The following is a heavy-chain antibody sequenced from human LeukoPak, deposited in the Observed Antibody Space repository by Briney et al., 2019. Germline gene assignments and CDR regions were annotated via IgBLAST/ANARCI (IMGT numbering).Heavy chain of an antibody. CDR3: VREAGATRFFDY. CDR1: GGSISSYY. Sequence: SETLSLTCTVSGGSISSYYWSWIRQPPGKGLEWIGRINTSGSTNYNPSLKSRVTMSVDTSKTQFSLELSSVTAADTAVYYCVREAGATRFFDYWGQGTLVTVSS. CDR2: INTSGST. D-gene: IGHD1-26*01. J-gene: IGHJ4*02. V-gene: IGHV4-4*07.